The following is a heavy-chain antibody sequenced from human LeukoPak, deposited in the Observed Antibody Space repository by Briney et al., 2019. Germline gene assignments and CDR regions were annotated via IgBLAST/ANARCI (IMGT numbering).Heavy chain of an antibody. Sequence: KPSETLSLTCTVSGGSISSYYWSWIRQPPGKGLEWIGYIYHSGSTYYNPSLKSRVTISVDRSKNQFSLTLSSVTAADTAVYFCARVPWVDYCFDYWGQGTLVTVSS. CDR1: GGSISSYY. CDR3: ARVPWVDYCFDY. J-gene: IGHJ4*02. CDR2: IYHSGST. D-gene: IGHD1-26*01. V-gene: IGHV4-59*12.